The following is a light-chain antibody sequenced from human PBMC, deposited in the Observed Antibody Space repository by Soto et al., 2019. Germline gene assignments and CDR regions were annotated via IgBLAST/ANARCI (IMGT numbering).Light chain of an antibody. CDR1: QDISKY. CDR3: QQHFSAEWT. Sequence: EIQMTQSPSSLSASVGDRVTITCRASQDISKYLNWYQQKPGNAPTLLIYSASNLQSGVPSRFSGGGSGTDFTLIITSLQPEDFATYYCQQHFSAEWTFGQGTKV. CDR2: SAS. J-gene: IGKJ1*01. V-gene: IGKV1-39*01.